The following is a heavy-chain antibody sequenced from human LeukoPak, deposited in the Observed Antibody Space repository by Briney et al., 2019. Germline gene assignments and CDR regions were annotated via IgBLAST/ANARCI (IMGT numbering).Heavy chain of an antibody. CDR3: ARGGVGDTMIRILIPIDFDY. Sequence: GRSLRLSCAASGFTFSSYGMHWVRQAPGKGLEWVAVISYDGSNKYYADSVKGRFTISRDNSKNTLYLQMNSLRAEDTAVYYCARGGVGDTMIRILIPIDFDYWGQGTLVTVSS. J-gene: IGHJ4*02. V-gene: IGHV3-30*03. D-gene: IGHD3-22*01. CDR2: ISYDGSNK. CDR1: GFTFSSYG.